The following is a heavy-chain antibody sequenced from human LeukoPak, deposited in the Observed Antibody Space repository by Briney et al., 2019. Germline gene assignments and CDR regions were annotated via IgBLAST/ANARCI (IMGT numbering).Heavy chain of an antibody. V-gene: IGHV1-69*05. D-gene: IGHD6-19*01. CDR1: GGTFSSYA. CDR2: IIPIFGTA. Sequence: GASVKVSCKASGGTFSSYAISWVRQAPGQGLEWMGGIIPIFGTANYAQKFQGRVTITTDESTGTAYMELSSLRSEDTAVYYCAGDGGGWYIYWGQGTLVTVSS. CDR3: AGDGGGWYIY. J-gene: IGHJ4*02.